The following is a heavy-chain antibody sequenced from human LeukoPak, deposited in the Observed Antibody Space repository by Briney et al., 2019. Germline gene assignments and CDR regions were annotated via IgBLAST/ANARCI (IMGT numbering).Heavy chain of an antibody. D-gene: IGHD2/OR15-2a*01. V-gene: IGHV4-39*01. CDR3: ASNIRAGYFDY. Sequence: KSSETLSLTCTVSGGSISSSSYYWGWIRQPPGKGLEWIGSIYYSGSTYYNPSLKSRVTISVDTSKDQFSLKLSSVTAADTAVYYCASNIRAGYFDYWGQGTLVTVSS. CDR2: IYYSGST. J-gene: IGHJ4*02. CDR1: GGSISSSSYY.